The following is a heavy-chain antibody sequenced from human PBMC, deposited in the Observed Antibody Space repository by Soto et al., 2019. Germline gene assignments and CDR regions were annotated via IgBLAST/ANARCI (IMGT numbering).Heavy chain of an antibody. CDR1: GYTLTELS. V-gene: IGHV1-24*01. Sequence: ASVEVSCKXSGYTLTELSMHWVRQAPGKGLEWMGGFDPEDGETIYAQKFQGRVTMTEDTSTDTAYMELSSLRSEDTAVYYCATYFPRSDMTYAFDIWGQGTMVTVS. D-gene: IGHD2-21*02. J-gene: IGHJ3*02. CDR3: ATYFPRSDMTYAFDI. CDR2: FDPEDGET.